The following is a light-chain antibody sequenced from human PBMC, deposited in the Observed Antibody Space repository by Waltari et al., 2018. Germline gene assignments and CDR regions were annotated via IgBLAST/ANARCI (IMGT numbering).Light chain of an antibody. V-gene: IGLV2-23*02. Sequence: QSALTQPASVSGSPGQSITISCTGTSSDVGSYNLFSWYHQHPGKAPKLMIYEVSKRPSGVSNRFSGSKSGNTASLTISGLQAEDEADYYCCSYAGSRGDVFGTGTKVTVL. CDR3: CSYAGSRGDV. CDR1: SSDVGSYNL. CDR2: EVS. J-gene: IGLJ1*01.